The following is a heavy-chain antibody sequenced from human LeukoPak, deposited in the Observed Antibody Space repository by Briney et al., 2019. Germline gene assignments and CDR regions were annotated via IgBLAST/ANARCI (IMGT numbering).Heavy chain of an antibody. J-gene: IGHJ4*02. CDR3: ASSGGYSYGYYFDY. V-gene: IGHV3-21*01. D-gene: IGHD5-18*01. Sequence: PGGSLRLSCAASGFTFSNYSMNWVRQAPGKGLEWVSSISSSSSYIYYADSVKGRFTISRDNAKNSLYLQMNSLRAEDTAVYYCASSGGYSYGYYFDYWGQGTLVTVSS. CDR1: GFTFSNYS. CDR2: ISSSSSYI.